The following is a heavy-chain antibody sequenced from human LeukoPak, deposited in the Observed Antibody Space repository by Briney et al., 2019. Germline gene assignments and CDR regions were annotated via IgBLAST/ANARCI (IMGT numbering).Heavy chain of an antibody. J-gene: IGHJ4*02. CDR3: ARYYTSGWNYLDY. CDR1: AGSLSSSSYY. Sequence: SETLSLTCTVSAGSLSSSSYYWGWIRQPPGKGLEWLGSIYYSGSTYYNPSLKSGVTISVDTSKTQFSLKLSSVAAANTAVVNCARYYTSGWNYLDYRGPGTLVTVSS. D-gene: IGHD6-19*01. V-gene: IGHV4-39*01. CDR2: IYYSGST.